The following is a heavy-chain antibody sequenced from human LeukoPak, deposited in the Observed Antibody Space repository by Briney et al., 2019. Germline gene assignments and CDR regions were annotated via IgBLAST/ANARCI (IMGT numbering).Heavy chain of an antibody. CDR1: GYTFTSYD. J-gene: IGHJ4*02. Sequence: GASVKVSYKASGYTFTSYDINWVRQATGQGLEWMGWMNPNSGNTGYAQKFQGRVTITRNTSITTAYMELSSLRSEDTAVYYCARGDFGELHDYWGQGTLVTVSS. CDR3: ARGDFGELHDY. V-gene: IGHV1-8*03. D-gene: IGHD3-10*01. CDR2: MNPNSGNT.